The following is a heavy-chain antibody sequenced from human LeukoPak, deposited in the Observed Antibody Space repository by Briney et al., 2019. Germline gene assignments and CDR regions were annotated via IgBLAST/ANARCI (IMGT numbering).Heavy chain of an antibody. V-gene: IGHV1-69*05. CDR2: IIPIFGTA. D-gene: IGHD6-19*01. J-gene: IGHJ3*02. CDR3: ARDRRIAVAGIKADAFDI. CDR1: GGTFSSYA. Sequence: SVKVSCKASGGTFSSYAISWVRQAPGQGLEWMGRIIPIFGTANYAQKFQGRVTITTDESTSTAYMELSSLRSEDTAVYYCARDRRIAVAGIKADAFDIWGPGTMVTVSS.